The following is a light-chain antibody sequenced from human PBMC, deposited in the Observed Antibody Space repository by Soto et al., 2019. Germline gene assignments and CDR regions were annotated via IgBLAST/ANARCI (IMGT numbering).Light chain of an antibody. CDR2: EAS. CDR1: QAIGNY. Sequence: DIQMTQSPSSLSASVGDRVTITCQASQAIGNYLTWYQQKPGKAPKLLIYEASNLETGVPSRFSGSGSGTDFTFTINSLQPEDIATYYCQQYDDLPFTFVGGTKVEIK. V-gene: IGKV1-33*01. CDR3: QQYDDLPFT. J-gene: IGKJ4*01.